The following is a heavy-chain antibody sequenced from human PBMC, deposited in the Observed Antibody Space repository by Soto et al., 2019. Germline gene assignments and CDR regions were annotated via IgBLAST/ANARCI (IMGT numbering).Heavy chain of an antibody. D-gene: IGHD3-3*01. CDR3: ARGQSVFWSGYSSSRGNWFDP. Sequence: KTSETLSLTXAVYGGSFSGYYWSWIRQPPGKGLEWIGEINHSGSTNYNPSLKSRVTISVDTSKNQFSLKLSSVTAADTAVYYCARGQSVFWSGYSSSRGNWFDPWGQGTLVTVSS. CDR2: INHSGST. V-gene: IGHV4-34*01. CDR1: GGSFSGYY. J-gene: IGHJ5*02.